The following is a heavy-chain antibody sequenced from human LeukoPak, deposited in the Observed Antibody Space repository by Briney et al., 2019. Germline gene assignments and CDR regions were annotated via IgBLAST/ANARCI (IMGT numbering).Heavy chain of an antibody. D-gene: IGHD2-2*01. CDR3: AKWLYCSTTSCYDPMDV. Sequence: GGSLRLSCAASGFTFTNYAMTWVRQAPGKGLEWVSVISGTGDSTHYADSVKGRFTISRDNSKNTLYLQVNSLRVEDTAVYYCAKWLYCSTTSCYDPMDVWGKGTTVTVSS. CDR2: ISGTGDST. CDR1: GFTFTNYA. V-gene: IGHV3-23*01. J-gene: IGHJ6*03.